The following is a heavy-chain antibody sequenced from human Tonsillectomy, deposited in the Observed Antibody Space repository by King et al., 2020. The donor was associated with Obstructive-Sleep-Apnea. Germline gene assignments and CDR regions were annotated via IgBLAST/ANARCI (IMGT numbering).Heavy chain of an antibody. CDR2: ISHDGSIK. D-gene: IGHD3-3*01. V-gene: IGHV3-30*18. CDR1: GFTFSSYG. J-gene: IGHJ6*02. CDR3: SKQLEYYYGMDV. Sequence: VQLVESGGGVVQPGRSLRLSCAASGFTFSSYGMDWVRQAPGKGLEWVASISHDGSIKYYADSVKGRFTISRDNSENTLYLQMNSPRAEETAVYYCSKQLEYYYGMDVWGQGTTVTVSS.